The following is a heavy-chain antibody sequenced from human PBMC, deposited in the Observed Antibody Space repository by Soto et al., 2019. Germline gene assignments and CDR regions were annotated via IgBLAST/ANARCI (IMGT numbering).Heavy chain of an antibody. CDR3: ARSTSGDIVVVPAAKGYSSGWYQGYYYYGMDV. V-gene: IGHV1-69*13. Sequence: SVKVSCKASGGTFSNYAISWVRQAPGHGLEWVGGIIPLTETPVYAQTVQGRLTITADEITSTAYMELSSLRSEDTAVYYCARSTSGDIVVVPAAKGYSSGWYQGYYYYGMDVWGQGTTVTVSS. CDR2: IIPLTETP. J-gene: IGHJ6*02. D-gene: IGHD2-2*01. CDR1: GGTFSNYA.